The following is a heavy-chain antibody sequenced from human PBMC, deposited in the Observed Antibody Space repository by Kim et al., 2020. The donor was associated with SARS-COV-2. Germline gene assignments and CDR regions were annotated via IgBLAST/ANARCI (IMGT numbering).Heavy chain of an antibody. CDR3: ARDFWGMDV. J-gene: IGHJ6*02. V-gene: IGHV3-21*01. CDR2: SYI. Sequence: SYIYYADSVKGRFTISRDNAKNSLYLQMNSLRAEDTAVYYCARDFWGMDVWGQGTTVTVSS. D-gene: IGHD3-3*01.